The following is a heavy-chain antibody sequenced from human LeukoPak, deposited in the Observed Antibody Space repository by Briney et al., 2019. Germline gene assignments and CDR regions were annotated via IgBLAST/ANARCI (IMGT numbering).Heavy chain of an antibody. Sequence: GGSLRPSCAASGFTFSSYSMNWVRQAPGKGLEWVSSISSSSSYIYYADSVKGRFTISRDNAKNSLYLQMNRLRAEATAVYYCARGSLWFGELSPGDVWGKGTTVTVSS. V-gene: IGHV3-21*01. CDR3: ARGSLWFGELSPGDV. CDR2: ISSSSSYI. J-gene: IGHJ6*04. CDR1: GFTFSSYS. D-gene: IGHD3-10*01.